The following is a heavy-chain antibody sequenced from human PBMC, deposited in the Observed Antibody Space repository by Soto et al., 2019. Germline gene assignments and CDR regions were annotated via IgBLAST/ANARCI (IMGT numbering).Heavy chain of an antibody. V-gene: IGHV4-39*01. CDR3: ARRGYYDFWSGYYTLSYFDY. D-gene: IGHD3-3*01. Sequence: QLQLQESGPGLVKPSETLSLTCTVSGGSISSSSYYWGWIRQPPGKGREWIGSIYYSGSTYYNPSLKSRVTISVDTSKNQFSLKLSSVTAADTAVYYCARRGYYDFWSGYYTLSYFDYWGQGTLVTVSS. CDR2: IYYSGST. J-gene: IGHJ4*02. CDR1: GGSISSSSYY.